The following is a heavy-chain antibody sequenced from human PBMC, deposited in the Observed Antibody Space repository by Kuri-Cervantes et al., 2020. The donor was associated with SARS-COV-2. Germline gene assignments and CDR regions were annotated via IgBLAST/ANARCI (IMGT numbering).Heavy chain of an antibody. Sequence: GESLKISCAASGFTFSSYGMHWVRQAPGKGLEWVAFIRYDGSNKYYADSVKGRFTISRDNSKNTLYLQMNSLRAEDTAVYYCARETTDAFDIWGQGTMVTVSS. J-gene: IGHJ3*02. V-gene: IGHV3-30*02. CDR2: IRYDGSNK. D-gene: IGHD1-1*01. CDR1: GFTFSSYG. CDR3: ARETTDAFDI.